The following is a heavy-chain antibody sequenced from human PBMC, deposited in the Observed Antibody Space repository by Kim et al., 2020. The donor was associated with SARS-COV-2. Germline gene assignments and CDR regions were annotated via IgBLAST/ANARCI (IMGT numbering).Heavy chain of an antibody. Sequence: SETLSLTCAVYGGSFSGYYWSWIRQPPGKGLEWIGEINHSGSTNYNPSLKSRVTISVDTSKNQFSLKLSSVTAADTAVYYCARGAGRYYDPGYYFDYWGQGTLVTVSS. CDR2: INHSGST. V-gene: IGHV4-34*01. J-gene: IGHJ4*02. CDR3: ARGAGRYYDPGYYFDY. CDR1: GGSFSGYY. D-gene: IGHD3-16*01.